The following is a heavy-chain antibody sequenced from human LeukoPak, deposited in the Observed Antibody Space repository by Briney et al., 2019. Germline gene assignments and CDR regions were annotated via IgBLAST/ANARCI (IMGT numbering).Heavy chain of an antibody. J-gene: IGHJ4*02. CDR2: INHSGST. CDR3: ARVRRYRGYMDV. V-gene: IGHV4-34*01. D-gene: IGHD6-25*01. CDR1: GGSFSGYY. Sequence: SETLSLTCAVYGGSFSGYYWSWIRQPPGKGLEWIGEINHSGSTNYNPSLKSRVTISVDTSKNQFSLKPSSVTAADTAVYYCARVRRYRGYMDVWGRGTLVTVSS.